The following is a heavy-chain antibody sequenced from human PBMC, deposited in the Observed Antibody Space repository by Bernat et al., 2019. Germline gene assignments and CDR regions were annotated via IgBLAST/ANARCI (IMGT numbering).Heavy chain of an antibody. Sequence: QVQLQESGPGLVKPSETLSLTCTVSGGSISSYYWSWIRQPPGKGLEWIGYIYYSGSTNYNPSLKSRVTISVDTSKNQFSLKLSSVTAADMAVYYCVRHGIRAAAGTYYYYYGMDVWGQGTTVTVSS. J-gene: IGHJ6*02. CDR2: IYYSGST. CDR3: VRHGIRAAAGTYYYYYGMDV. D-gene: IGHD6-13*01. V-gene: IGHV4-59*08. CDR1: GGSISSYY.